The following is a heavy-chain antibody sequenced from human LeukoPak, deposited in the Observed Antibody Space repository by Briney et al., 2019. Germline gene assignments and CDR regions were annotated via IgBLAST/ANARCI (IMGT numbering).Heavy chain of an antibody. CDR1: GFTFSTYA. CDR2: ISYDDRHK. D-gene: IGHD5-12*01. V-gene: IGHV3-30*01. J-gene: IGHJ4*02. Sequence: GGSLRLSCAASGFTFSTYAMHWLRQAPGKGLEWVAVISYDDRHKYYADSVKGRFTISRDISRNTLFLQMDSLRAEDTAVYYCARGAIPYGYSGYDYLDYWGPGTLVTVSS. CDR3: ARGAIPYGYSGYDYLDY.